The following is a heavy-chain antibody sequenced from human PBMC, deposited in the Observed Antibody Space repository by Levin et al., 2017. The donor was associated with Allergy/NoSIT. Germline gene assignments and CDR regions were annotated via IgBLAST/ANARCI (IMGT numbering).Heavy chain of an antibody. Sequence: PGGSLRLSCAASGFTFSSYAMSWVRQAPGKGLEWVSAISGSGGSTYYADSVKGRFTISRDNSKNTLYLQMNSLRAEDTAVYYCGGDIVVVPAVRWAYFHDYWGQGTLVTVSS. CDR2: ISGSGGST. J-gene: IGHJ4*02. V-gene: IGHV3-23*01. CDR3: GGDIVVVPAVRWAYFHDY. CDR1: GFTFSSYA. D-gene: IGHD2-2*01.